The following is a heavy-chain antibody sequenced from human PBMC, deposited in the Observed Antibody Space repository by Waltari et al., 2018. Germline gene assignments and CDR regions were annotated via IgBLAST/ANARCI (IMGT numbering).Heavy chain of an antibody. D-gene: IGHD6-13*01. V-gene: IGHV4-39*01. CDR3: ARLPTGYPKWVDP. Sequence: QRHLHQSAQGLVKPSETLSLSCFVSGACCLGLCCACIGHAPGKGLEWIGTMHTNGNTDCHPSRKSRVSISGELSKNQFSRNSSHLTAADTTVYYCARLPTGYPKWVDPWGQGTLVTVSS. J-gene: IGHJ5*02. CDR1: GACCLGLC. CDR2: MHTNGNT.